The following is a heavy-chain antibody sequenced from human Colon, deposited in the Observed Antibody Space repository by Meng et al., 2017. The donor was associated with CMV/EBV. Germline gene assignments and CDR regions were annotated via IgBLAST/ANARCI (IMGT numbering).Heavy chain of an antibody. CDR1: GYTFRDYY. CDR3: VRSHDSGYYLLDF. V-gene: IGHV1-2*02. J-gene: IGHJ4*02. D-gene: IGHD5-12*01. CDR2: INPHSDSGAT. Sequence: ASVKVSCKASGYTFRDYYIHWVRQAPGQGLEWLGWINPHSDSGATKYAQKFQGRVTMTRYTSITTSYMELSTLGSDDTAVYYCVRSHDSGYYLLDFWGQGTVVTVSS.